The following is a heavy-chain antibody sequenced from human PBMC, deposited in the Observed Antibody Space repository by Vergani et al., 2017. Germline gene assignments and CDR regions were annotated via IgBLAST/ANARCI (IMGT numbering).Heavy chain of an antibody. V-gene: IGHV1-18*01. D-gene: IGHD3-22*01. J-gene: IGHJ2*01. CDR2: ISAYNGNT. Sequence: QVQLVQSGAEVKTPGASVKVSCKASGYTFTSYGISWVRPAPGQGLEWMGWISAYNGNTNYAQKLQGRVTMTTDTSTSTAYMELRSLRSDDTAVYYCAREDNYYGSSGYYSWYFDLWGRGTLVTVSS. CDR3: AREDNYYGSSGYYSWYFDL. CDR1: GYTFTSYG.